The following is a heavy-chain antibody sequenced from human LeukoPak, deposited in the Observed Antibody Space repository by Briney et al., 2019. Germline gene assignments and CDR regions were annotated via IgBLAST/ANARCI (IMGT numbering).Heavy chain of an antibody. CDR3: ARYRSSGSYYHFDY. CDR2: IYYTGST. V-gene: IGHV4-59*08. Sequence: SETLPLTCTVSGASISSYYWSWIRQPPGRGLEWIGYIYYTGSTDYNPSLKSRVTISLDTSKTQFSLKLSSVTAADTAVYYCARYRSSGSYYHFDYWGQGTLVTVSS. D-gene: IGHD3-10*01. J-gene: IGHJ4*02. CDR1: GASISSYY.